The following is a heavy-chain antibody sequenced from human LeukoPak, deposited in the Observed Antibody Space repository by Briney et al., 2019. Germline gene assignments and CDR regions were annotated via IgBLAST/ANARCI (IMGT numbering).Heavy chain of an antibody. CDR1: VFTFSGSA. Sequence: GGSLRLSCAASVFTFSGSALHWVRQASGKGLEWVGRIRSTANGYATAYAASVKGRFTISRDDSKSTAYLQMDSLKTEDTAVYYCTGNYYGSGSYADFDYWGQGTLVTVSS. D-gene: IGHD3-10*01. V-gene: IGHV3-73*01. CDR2: IRSTANGYAT. J-gene: IGHJ4*02. CDR3: TGNYYGSGSYADFDY.